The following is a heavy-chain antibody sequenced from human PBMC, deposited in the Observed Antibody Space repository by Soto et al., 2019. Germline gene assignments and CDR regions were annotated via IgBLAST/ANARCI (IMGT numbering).Heavy chain of an antibody. D-gene: IGHD2-2*01. Sequence: EVQLLESGGGLVQPGGSLRLSCVVSGFTFGSYAMSWVRQAPEKVPEWVAILGGNGFTTYYADSVKGRFTISGDKSKSTLFLQMNSLRADETGVYYCAKALRPSLNFFYYMDVWGRGTSVTVSS. CDR3: AKALRPSLNFFYYMDV. CDR1: GFTFGSYA. J-gene: IGHJ6*03. V-gene: IGHV3-23*01. CDR2: LGGNGFTT.